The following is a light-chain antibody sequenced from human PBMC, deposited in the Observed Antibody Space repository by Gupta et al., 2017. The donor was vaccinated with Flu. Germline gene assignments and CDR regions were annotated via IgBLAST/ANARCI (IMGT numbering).Light chain of an antibody. CDR3: CSYTNTSTRCV. CDR1: SSDVGGYNY. Sequence: TISCTGTSSDVGGYNYVSWYQQHPGKAPKLIIYDVTNRPSGVSNRFSGSKSGNTASLTISGLQAEDDADYYWCSYTNTSTRCVFGGGTKMTVL. V-gene: IGLV2-14*03. J-gene: IGLJ2*01. CDR2: DVT.